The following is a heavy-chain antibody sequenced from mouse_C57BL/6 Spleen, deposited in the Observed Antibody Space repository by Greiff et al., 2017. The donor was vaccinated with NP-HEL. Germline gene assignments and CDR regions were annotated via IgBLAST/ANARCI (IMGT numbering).Heavy chain of an antibody. V-gene: IGHV1-52*01. CDR3: ARRDSIVYWYFDV. J-gene: IGHJ1*03. CDR2: IDPSDSET. D-gene: IGHD2-10*02. Sequence: QVHVKQPGAELVRPGSSVKLSCKASGYTFTSYWMHWVKQRPIQGLEWIGNIDPSDSETHYNQKFKDKATLTVDKSSSTAYMQLSSLTSEDSAVYYCARRDSIVYWYFDVWGTGTTVTVSS. CDR1: GYTFTSYW.